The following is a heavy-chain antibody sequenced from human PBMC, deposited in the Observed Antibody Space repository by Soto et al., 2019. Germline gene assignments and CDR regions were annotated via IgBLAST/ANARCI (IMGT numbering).Heavy chain of an antibody. CDR3: ARVIEAYSNYGIDV. D-gene: IGHD3-16*02. Sequence: QPGGSLRLSCAASGFIFSGYWMHWVRQAPGKGLVWVSRLHSDGSTTSYADSVKGRFTISRDNSKNTLYLQMNSLRAEDTAVYYCARVIEAYSNYGIDVWGQGTTVTVSS. V-gene: IGHV3-74*01. CDR1: GFIFSGYW. CDR2: LHSDGSTT. J-gene: IGHJ6*02.